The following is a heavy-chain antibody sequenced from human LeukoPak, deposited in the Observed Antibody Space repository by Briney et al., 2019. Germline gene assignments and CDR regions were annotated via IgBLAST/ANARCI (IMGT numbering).Heavy chain of an antibody. CDR3: ARHRSDTGGKKGVNWFDP. CDR1: GGSIKNYY. V-gene: IGHV4-59*01. J-gene: IGHJ5*02. Sequence: SETLSLTCTVSGGSIKNYYWSWIRQPPGKGLEWLGNIYFGGTTDYNSSLKSRLTISVDTFKNQLSLNLQSVTAADTATYYCARHRSDTGGKKGVNWFDPWGQGTLVTVSS. D-gene: IGHD4-23*01. CDR2: IYFGGTT.